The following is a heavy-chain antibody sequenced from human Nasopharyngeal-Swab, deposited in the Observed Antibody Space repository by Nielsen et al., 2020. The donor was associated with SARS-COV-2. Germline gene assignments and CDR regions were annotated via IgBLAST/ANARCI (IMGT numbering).Heavy chain of an antibody. CDR3: VRDESGDYLGLPFDS. CDR2: VFYTGT. D-gene: IGHD4-17*01. J-gene: IGHJ4*02. CDR1: GASISNRTYY. Sequence: SETLSLTCSVSGASISNRTYYWGWIRQSPEKGLQWIGTVFYTGTYYNPSLQSRVTISVDTSKNQFSLKLTSVTAADTAVYYCVRDESGDYLGLPFDSCGPGTLVTVSS. V-gene: IGHV4-39*07.